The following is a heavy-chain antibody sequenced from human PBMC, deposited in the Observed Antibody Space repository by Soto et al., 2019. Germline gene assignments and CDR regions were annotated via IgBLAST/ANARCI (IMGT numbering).Heavy chain of an antibody. CDR1: GDSVSSNIAA. J-gene: IGHJ6*02. Sequence: SQTLSLTCAISGDSVSSNIAAWNWVRQSPSRGLEWLGRTYYRSKWYNDYAASVKSRITINPDTSKNQFSLHLNSVTPEDTAVYYCTSEEEAMVTAIDGYYCGGMKLWGQGTTITVS. CDR3: TSEEEAMVTAIDGYYCGGMKL. D-gene: IGHD5-18*01. V-gene: IGHV6-1*01. CDR2: TYYRSKWYN.